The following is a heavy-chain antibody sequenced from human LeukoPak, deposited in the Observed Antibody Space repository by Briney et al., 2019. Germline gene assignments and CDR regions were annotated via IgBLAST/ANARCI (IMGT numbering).Heavy chain of an antibody. Sequence: GGSLRLSCAASGFTFNIYVMSWVRQAPGKGLEWVSAISGRGGSTYYADSVKGRFIISRDNSKNTLFLQMNSLRAEDTAVYYCAKDAVYDDSSGYFDYWGQGTLVTVSS. J-gene: IGHJ4*02. CDR3: AKDAVYDDSSGYFDY. CDR1: GFTFNIYV. D-gene: IGHD3-22*01. CDR2: ISGRGGST. V-gene: IGHV3-23*01.